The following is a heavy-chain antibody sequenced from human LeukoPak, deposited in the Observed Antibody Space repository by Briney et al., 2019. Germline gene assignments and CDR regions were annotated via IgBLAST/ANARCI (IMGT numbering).Heavy chain of an antibody. CDR3: VKSTSSWYYYYYMDV. CDR2: IYYSWST. Sequence: SETLSLTCTVSGGSISSYYWIWLRHPPGKGLEWMGYIYYSWSTNYNPYLRSRVTISLDTSKNQYSLTLSSLPAEDQAVDHHVKSTSSWYYYYYMDVWGKGTTVTISS. CDR1: GGSISSYY. D-gene: IGHD6-13*01. V-gene: IGHV4-59*13. J-gene: IGHJ6*03.